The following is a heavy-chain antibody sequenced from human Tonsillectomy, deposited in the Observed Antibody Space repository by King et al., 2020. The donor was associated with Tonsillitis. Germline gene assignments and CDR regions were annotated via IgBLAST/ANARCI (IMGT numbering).Heavy chain of an antibody. J-gene: IGHJ5*01. V-gene: IGHV5-51*01. CDR1: GYIFSTSW. D-gene: IGHD2-8*01. CDR3: ARQPFGTRSWFDS. CDR2: IYPSDSDT. Sequence: QLVQSGAEVKRSGESLKISCKGSGYIFSTSWIGWVRQMPGKGPEWMGIIYPSDSDTRYSPSFQGHIIISADKSINPAYLQWRSLKASDTAMYYCARQPFGTRSWFDSWGQGTLVSVSS.